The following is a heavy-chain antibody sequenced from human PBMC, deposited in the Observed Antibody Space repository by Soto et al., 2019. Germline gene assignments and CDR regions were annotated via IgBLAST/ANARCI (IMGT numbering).Heavy chain of an antibody. Sequence: QVQLVESGGVVVQPGRSLRLSCAASGFTFSSYGMHWVRQAPGKGLEWVAVIWSDGSNQYYADSVKGRFTISKDNSKNTLSLQMNSLRAEDTAVYYCARELHGGGMDVWGQGTTGTVSS. CDR3: ARELHGGGMDV. D-gene: IGHD3-16*01. CDR1: GFTFSSYG. CDR2: IWSDGSNQ. J-gene: IGHJ6*02. V-gene: IGHV3-33*01.